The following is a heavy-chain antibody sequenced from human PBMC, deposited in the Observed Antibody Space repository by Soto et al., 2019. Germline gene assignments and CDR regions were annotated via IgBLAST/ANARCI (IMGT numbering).Heavy chain of an antibody. CDR3: ARGYGYDAFDT. V-gene: IGHV1-18*01. Sequence: ASVKVSCKASGYSFTSYGISWVRQAPGQGLEWMGGISAYNGNTNYAQKFQDRVSMTTDTSTSTAYMELRSLRSDDTAVYFCARGYGYDAFDTWGQGTMVTVSS. CDR2: ISAYNGNT. CDR1: GYSFTSYG. D-gene: IGHD5-12*01. J-gene: IGHJ3*02.